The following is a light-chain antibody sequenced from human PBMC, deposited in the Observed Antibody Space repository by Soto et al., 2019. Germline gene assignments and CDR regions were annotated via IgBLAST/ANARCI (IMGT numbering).Light chain of an antibody. Sequence: QTVATQEHSLTVSPGGTVTLTCGSSTEAVTSGHWPYWFQQKPGQAPRTLIFDTNNKHSWTPARFSGSLLGGKAALTLSGAQPEDEAEYYGLLCYPDFVVFGGGTKLTVL. CDR3: LLCYPDFVV. J-gene: IGLJ2*01. CDR1: TEAVTSGHW. CDR2: DTN. V-gene: IGLV7-46*01.